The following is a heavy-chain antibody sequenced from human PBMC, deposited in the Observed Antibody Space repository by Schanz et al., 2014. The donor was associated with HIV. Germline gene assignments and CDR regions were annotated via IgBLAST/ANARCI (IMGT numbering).Heavy chain of an antibody. CDR1: GYTFGNYY. CDR2: INPPGGTT. D-gene: IGHD1-26*01. V-gene: IGHV1-46*01. CDR3: ARDLTPKEVSNGIMDIGALDI. J-gene: IGHJ3*02. Sequence: QVLLVQSGTEVKKPGASVKLSCKASGYTFGNYYIHWVRQAPGEGLEWMGIINPPGGTTTFAQKFRDRVTMTRDTSTSTVYMELSSLRSDETAVYYCARDLTPKEVSNGIMDIGALDIWGQGTMVIVSS.